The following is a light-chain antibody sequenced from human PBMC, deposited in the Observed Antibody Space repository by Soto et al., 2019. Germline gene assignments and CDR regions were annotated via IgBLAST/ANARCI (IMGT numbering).Light chain of an antibody. J-gene: IGLJ3*02. CDR2: DVT. V-gene: IGLV2-14*03. CDR3: SSYTNKDTLL. Sequence: QFVLTQPASVSGSPGQSITISCTGTSSDVGGYDHVSWYQQHPGKAPKLIIYDVTVRPSGISRRFSGSKSDNTASLAVSGLQPEVEADYYCSSYTNKDTLLFGGGTKVTVL. CDR1: SSDVGGYDH.